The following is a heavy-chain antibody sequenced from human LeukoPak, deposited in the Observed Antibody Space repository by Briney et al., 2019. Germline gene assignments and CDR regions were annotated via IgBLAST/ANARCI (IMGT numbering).Heavy chain of an antibody. CDR2: ISGSGGST. CDR1: GFTFSSYA. D-gene: IGHD3-10*01. CDR3: AKTGLGSSGSYPQYYFDY. Sequence: SLRLSCAASGFTFSSYAMSWVRQAPGRGLEWVSAISGSGGSTYYADSVKGRFTISRDNSKNTLYLQMNSLRAEDTAVYYCAKTGLGSSGSYPQYYFDYWGQGTLVTVSS. V-gene: IGHV3-23*01. J-gene: IGHJ4*02.